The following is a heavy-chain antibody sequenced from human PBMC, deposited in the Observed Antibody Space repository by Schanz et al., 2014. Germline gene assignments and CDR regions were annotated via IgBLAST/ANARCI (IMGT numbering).Heavy chain of an antibody. CDR3: ARDIQYHYDTSGPVGAFDI. D-gene: IGHD3-22*01. V-gene: IGHV1-46*01. CDR2: INPIDGST. Sequence: QVQLVQSGAEVEKPGASVTVSCKASEYMYTSHFLHWVRQAPGQGFEWIGLINPIDGSTTYPLRFHGRITMTRDTSTTTFYMNLSSLRSDDTAVYYCARDIQYHYDTSGPVGAFDIWGQGTVVTVSS. CDR1: EYMYTSHF. J-gene: IGHJ3*02.